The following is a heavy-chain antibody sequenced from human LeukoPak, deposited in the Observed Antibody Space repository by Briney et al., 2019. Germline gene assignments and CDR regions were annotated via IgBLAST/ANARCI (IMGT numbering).Heavy chain of an antibody. CDR3: ARGGSYYAY. V-gene: IGHV4-59*01. D-gene: IGHD1-26*01. CDR1: GGSISSYY. CDR2: IYYSGST. Sequence: PSETLSLTCTVSGGSISSYYWSWIRQPPGKGLEWIGYIYYSGSTDYNPSLKSRVTISVDTSKNQFSLKLSSVTAADTAVYYCARGGSYYAYWGQGTLVTVSS. J-gene: IGHJ4*02.